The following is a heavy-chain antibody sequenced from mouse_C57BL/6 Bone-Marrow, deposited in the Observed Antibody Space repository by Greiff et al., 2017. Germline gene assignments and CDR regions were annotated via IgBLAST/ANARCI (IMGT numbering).Heavy chain of an antibody. J-gene: IGHJ2*01. CDR3: TSLFFITTVVGDC. D-gene: IGHD1-1*01. V-gene: IGHV14-4*01. CDR1: GFNIKDDY. CDR2: IDPENGDT. Sequence: EVQLQQSGAELVRPGASVKLSCTASGFNIKDDYMHWVKQRPEQGLEWIGWIDPENGDTEYASKFQGKATITADTSSNTAYLQLSSLTSEDTAVYYCTSLFFITTVVGDCWGQGTTLTVAS.